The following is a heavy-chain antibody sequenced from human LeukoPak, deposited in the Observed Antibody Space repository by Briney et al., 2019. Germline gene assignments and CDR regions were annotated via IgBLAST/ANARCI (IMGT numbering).Heavy chain of an antibody. V-gene: IGHV5-51*01. CDR1: GYNFTPYW. D-gene: IGHD4-17*01. CDR3: ARHFHPAETTGGYFDL. Sequence: GASLKTSCQSFGYNFTPYWIVWVRQMPGKGLEWMGITFAGYSYSIYSPSFQGQVTMSVDKSISTAYLQWSGLKASDTAMYYCARHFHPAETTGGYFDLWGRGTLVTVSA. J-gene: IGHJ2*01. CDR2: TFAGYSYS.